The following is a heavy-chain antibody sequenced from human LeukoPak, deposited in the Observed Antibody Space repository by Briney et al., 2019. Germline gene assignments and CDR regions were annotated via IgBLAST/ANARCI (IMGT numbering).Heavy chain of an antibody. CDR3: AREQLVGTYYFDY. V-gene: IGHV1-46*01. D-gene: IGHD6-6*01. Sequence: GASVKLSCKASGYTSTNYYMHWVRQAPGQGLDWMGILSPSGGSTSYAQKFQGRVTMTRDTSTSTVYMELSSLRSDDTAVYYCAREQLVGTYYFDYWGQETLVTVSS. CDR1: GYTSTNYY. J-gene: IGHJ4*02. CDR2: LSPSGGST.